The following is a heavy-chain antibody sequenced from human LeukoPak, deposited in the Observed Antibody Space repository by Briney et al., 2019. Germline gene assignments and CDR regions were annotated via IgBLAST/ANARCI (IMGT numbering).Heavy chain of an antibody. V-gene: IGHV1-2*02. CDR3: ARDLAPLWFGELFKNPSNWFDP. CDR2: INPNGGDT. J-gene: IGHJ5*02. D-gene: IGHD3-10*01. CDR1: GYTFTGYY. Sequence: GASVKVSCKASGYTFTGYYMHWVRQAPGEGLQWRGWINPNGGDTNYAQKFQGRVTMTRDTSISTAYMELSRLRSDDTAVYYFARDLAPLWFGELFKNPSNWFDPWGQGTLVTVSS.